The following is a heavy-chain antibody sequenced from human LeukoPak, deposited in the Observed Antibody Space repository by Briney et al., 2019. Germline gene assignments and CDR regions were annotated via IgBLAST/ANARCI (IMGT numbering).Heavy chain of an antibody. J-gene: IGHJ3*02. CDR3: AREFSGYSDALDI. Sequence: SQTLSLTCTVSGGSISSGGYYWSWIRQHPGKGLEWIGYIYYSGSTYYNPSLKSRVTISVDTSKNQFSLKLSSVTAADTAVYYCAREFSGYSDALDIWGQGTMVTVSS. CDR2: IYYSGST. D-gene: IGHD3-22*01. V-gene: IGHV4-31*03. CDR1: GGSISSGGYY.